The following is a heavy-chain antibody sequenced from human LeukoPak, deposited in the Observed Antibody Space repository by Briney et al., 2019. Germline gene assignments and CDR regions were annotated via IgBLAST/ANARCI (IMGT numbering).Heavy chain of an antibody. V-gene: IGHV1-69*13. CDR3: ARDSPHNWFDP. J-gene: IGHJ5*02. CDR1: GYTFTSYG. Sequence: GASVKVSCKASGYTFTSYGISWVRQAPGQGLEWMGGIIPIFGTANYAQKFQGRVTITADESTSTAYMELSSLRSEDTAVYYCARDSPHNWFDPWGQGTLVTVSS. CDR2: IIPIFGTA.